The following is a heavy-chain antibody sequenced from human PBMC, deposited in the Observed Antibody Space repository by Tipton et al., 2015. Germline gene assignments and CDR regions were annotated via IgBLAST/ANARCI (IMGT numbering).Heavy chain of an antibody. CDR1: GFTFSTYA. CDR2: ISNSGDRI. CDR3: TRLWYYYDSGARGDGFDI. D-gene: IGHD3-22*01. Sequence: SLRLSCAASGFTFSTYAMSWVRQAPGKGLEWVSTISNSGDRIYYADSVQGRFTISRDNFKNTVSLQMDSLRAEDTAVYYCTRLWYYYDSGARGDGFDIWGQGTMVTVSS. J-gene: IGHJ3*02. V-gene: IGHV3-23*01.